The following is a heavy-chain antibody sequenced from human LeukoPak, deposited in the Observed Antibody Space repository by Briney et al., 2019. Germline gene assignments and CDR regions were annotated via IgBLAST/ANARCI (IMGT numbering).Heavy chain of an antibody. CDR2: IYNSGST. J-gene: IGHJ6*02. V-gene: IGHV4-59*01. Sequence: SETLSLTCAVYGGSFSGYYWSWIRQPPGKGLEWIGYIYNSGSTNYNPSLKSRVTISIDTSTNQLSLKLSSVTAADTAVYYCAREGYLDGLDVWGQGTAVTVSS. D-gene: IGHD3-16*02. CDR3: AREGYLDGLDV. CDR1: GGSFSGYY.